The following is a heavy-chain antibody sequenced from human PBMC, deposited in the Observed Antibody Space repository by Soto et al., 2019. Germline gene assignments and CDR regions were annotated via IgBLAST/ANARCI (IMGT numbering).Heavy chain of an antibody. Sequence: QVQLLESGGGVVQPGGSLRLSCVESGLTFSGLGMKFSSYGMEWVRQAPGKGLEWVALIGGTGSKGEYADSVKGRFTISRDNSKNTVYLQMSSLRVEDTGVYYCARSRMPDSDYEPSRDWGPGTLVTVSS. J-gene: IGHJ4*02. CDR1: GLTFSGLGMKFSSYG. V-gene: IGHV3-33*01. CDR3: ARSRMPDSDYEPSRD. D-gene: IGHD5-12*01. CDR2: IGGTGSKG.